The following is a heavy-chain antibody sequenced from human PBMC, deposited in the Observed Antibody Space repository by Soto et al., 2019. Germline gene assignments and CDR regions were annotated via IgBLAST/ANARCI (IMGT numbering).Heavy chain of an antibody. CDR2: ISYDGSNK. D-gene: IGHD3-10*01. V-gene: IGHV3-30*18. CDR3: AKDPNYYGSGSYYWIDY. CDR1: GFTFSSYG. Sequence: GGSLRLSCAASGFTFSSYGMHWVRQAPGKGLEWVAVISYDGSNKYYADSVKGRFTISRDNSKNTLYLQMNSLRAEDTAVYYCAKDPNYYGSGSYYWIDYWGQGTLVTVSS. J-gene: IGHJ4*02.